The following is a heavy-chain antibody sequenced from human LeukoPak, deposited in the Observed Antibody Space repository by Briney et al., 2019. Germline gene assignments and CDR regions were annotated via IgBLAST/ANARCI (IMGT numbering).Heavy chain of an antibody. CDR1: GGSFSGYY. D-gene: IGHD5-18*01. V-gene: IGHV4-34*01. J-gene: IGHJ4*02. CDR2: INHSGST. CDR3: ARDATGYSYGYY. Sequence: PSETLSLTCAVYGGSFSGYYWSWIRQPPGKGLEWIGEINHSGSTNYNPSLKSRVTISVDKSKNQFSLKLTSVTAADTAVYYCARDATGYSYGYYWGQGILVTVSS.